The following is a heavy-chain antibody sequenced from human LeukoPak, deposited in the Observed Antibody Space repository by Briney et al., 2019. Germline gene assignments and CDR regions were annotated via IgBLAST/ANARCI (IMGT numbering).Heavy chain of an antibody. V-gene: IGHV1-69*01. J-gene: IGHJ1*01. CDR2: IIPMFGTT. D-gene: IGHD3-22*01. Sequence: SVKVSCKASGGTFSSYAITWVRQAPGQGLEWMGGIIPMFGTTNFAQKFQGRVTITADESTSTAYVELSSLRSEDTAVYYCARGVARKHYYDSSGYLEYFQHWGQGTLVTVSS. CDR1: GGTFSSYA. CDR3: ARGVARKHYYDSSGYLEYFQH.